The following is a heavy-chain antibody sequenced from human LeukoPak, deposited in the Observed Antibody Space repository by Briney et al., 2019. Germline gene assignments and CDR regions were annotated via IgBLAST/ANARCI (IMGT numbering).Heavy chain of an antibody. V-gene: IGHV3-64D*06. J-gene: IGHJ4*02. CDR2: IYSDGRRT. CDR3: VKSPGSGWPV. CDR1: GFTFSSFA. Sequence: GGSLSLSCAASGFTFSSFAMHWVRQAPGKGLEYLSAIYSDGRRTYYADSVKGRFTISRDNSKNTLYLEMSSLRVEDTAVYYCVKSPGSGWPVWGQGTLLTVSS. D-gene: IGHD6-19*01.